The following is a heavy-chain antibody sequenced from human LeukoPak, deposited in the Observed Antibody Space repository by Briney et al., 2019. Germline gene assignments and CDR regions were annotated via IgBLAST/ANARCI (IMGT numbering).Heavy chain of an antibody. CDR2: IYYSGST. V-gene: IGHV4-59*01. Sequence: SETLSLTCTVSGGSISSYYWSWIRQPPGKGLEWIGYIYYSGSTEYNPSLRSRVTISLEMSKHQFSLNLTSVTAADTAVYYCASNTGTVFDYWGQGALVTVSS. CDR1: GGSISSYY. D-gene: IGHD7-27*01. J-gene: IGHJ4*02. CDR3: ASNTGTVFDY.